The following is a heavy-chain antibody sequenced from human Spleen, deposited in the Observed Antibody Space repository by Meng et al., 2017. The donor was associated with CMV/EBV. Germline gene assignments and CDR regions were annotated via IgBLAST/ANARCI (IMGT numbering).Heavy chain of an antibody. Sequence: GGSLRLSCAASGFTFSSYGMSWVRQAPGKGLEWVSAISGSGGSTYYADSVKGRFTISRDNSKNTLYLQMNSLRAEDTAVYYCAKVIGVEAGYYYGMDVWGQGTTVTVSS. V-gene: IGHV3-23*01. CDR1: GFTFSSYG. J-gene: IGHJ6*02. CDR3: AKVIGVEAGYYYGMDV. CDR2: ISGSGGST. D-gene: IGHD3-10*01.